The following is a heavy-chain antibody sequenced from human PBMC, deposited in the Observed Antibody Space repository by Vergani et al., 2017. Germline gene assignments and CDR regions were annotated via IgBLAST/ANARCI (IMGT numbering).Heavy chain of an antibody. CDR2: ISAYNGNT. V-gene: IGHV1-18*01. J-gene: IGHJ5*02. D-gene: IGHD5-24*01. CDR3: ARCRGYGYLDWQNWFDP. Sequence: QVQLVQSGAEVKKPGASVKVSCKASGYTFTSYGISWVRQAPGQGLEWMGWISAYNGNTNYAQKPQGRVTMTTDTSTSTAYMELRSLRSDDTAVYYCARCRGYGYLDWQNWFDPWGQGTLVTVSS. CDR1: GYTFTSYG.